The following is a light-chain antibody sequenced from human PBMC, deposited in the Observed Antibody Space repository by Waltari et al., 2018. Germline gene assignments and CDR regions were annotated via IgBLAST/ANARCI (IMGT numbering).Light chain of an antibody. CDR1: STDIGYYNL. J-gene: IGLJ3*02. CDR2: QVN. V-gene: IGLV2-23*02. Sequence: QSVLTQPASVSGSPGQSITISCTGTSTDIGYYNLVSWYQQYPGKAPKVMIYQVNKRPSETSNRFSGSNSGNTASLTISGLQAEDEADYYCCSYADSRTWVFGGGTKLTVL. CDR3: CSYADSRTWV.